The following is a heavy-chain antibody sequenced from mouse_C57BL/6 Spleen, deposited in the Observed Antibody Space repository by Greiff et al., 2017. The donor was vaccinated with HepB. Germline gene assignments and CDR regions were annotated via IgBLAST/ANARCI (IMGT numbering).Heavy chain of an antibody. D-gene: IGHD1-1*01. V-gene: IGHV1-59*01. CDR3: ARLRDFAY. CDR1: GYTFTSYW. J-gene: IGHJ3*01. CDR2: IDPSDSYT. Sequence: QVQLQQPGAELVRPGTSVKLSCKASGYTFTSYWMHWVKQRPGQGLEWIGVIDPSDSYTNYNQKFKGKATLTVDTSSSTAYMQLSSLTSEDSAVYYCARLRDFAYWGQGTLVTVSA.